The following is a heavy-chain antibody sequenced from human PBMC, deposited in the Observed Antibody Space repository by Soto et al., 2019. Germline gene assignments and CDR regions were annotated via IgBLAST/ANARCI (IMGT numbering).Heavy chain of an antibody. V-gene: IGHV2-5*02. CDR2: LYWDEDK. CDR3: AHKGGRGAGIDV. D-gene: IGHD2-15*01. CDR1: GFSLSTSGVG. Sequence: QITLKESGPTLVKPTQTLTLTCTLSGFSLSTSGVGVGWIRQPPGKALEWLALLYWDEDKRYSPSLKSRLTITKDTSTNEVVLTMTNMDPVDTGTYYCAHKGGRGAGIDVWGQGATVTVSS. J-gene: IGHJ6*02.